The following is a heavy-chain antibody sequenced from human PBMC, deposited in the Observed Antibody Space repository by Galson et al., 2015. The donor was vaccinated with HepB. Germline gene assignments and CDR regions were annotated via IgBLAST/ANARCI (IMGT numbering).Heavy chain of an antibody. CDR2: IIPIFGTA. V-gene: IGHV1-69*13. CDR3: ARDPLQEGTEYYYYGMDV. Sequence: SVKVSCKASGGTFSSYAISWVRQAPGQGLEWMGGIIPIFGTANYAQKFQGRVTITADESTSTAYMELSSLRSEDTAVYYCARDPLQEGTEYYYYGMDVWGQGTTVTVSS. CDR1: GGTFSSYA. D-gene: IGHD1-14*01. J-gene: IGHJ6*02.